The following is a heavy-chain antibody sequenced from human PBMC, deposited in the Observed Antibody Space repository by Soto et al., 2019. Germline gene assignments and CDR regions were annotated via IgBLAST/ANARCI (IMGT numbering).Heavy chain of an antibody. V-gene: IGHV3-33*01. CDR1: GFTFSNYH. J-gene: IGHJ4*01. CDR2: IWNDGTQK. D-gene: IGHD6-13*01. CDR3: ARIGSWALNFDY. Sequence: QVQLVESGGGVVQPGRSLRLSCAASGFTFSNYHIHWVRQTPDKGLEWVAVIWNDGTQKNYADSVKGRFTISRDNSNNILYLQMNSLRDEDTAVYYCARIGSWALNFDYWGHGTLVTVSS.